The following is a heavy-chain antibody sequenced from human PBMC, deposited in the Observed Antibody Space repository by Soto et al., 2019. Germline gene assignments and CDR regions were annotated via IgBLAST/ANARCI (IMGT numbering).Heavy chain of an antibody. D-gene: IGHD4-17*01. J-gene: IGHJ5*02. CDR1: GGSFSGYY. V-gene: IGHV4-34*01. Sequence: PSETLSLTCAVYGGSFSGYYWSWIRQPPGKGLEWIGEINHSGSTNYNPSLKSRVTISVDTSKNQFSLKLSSVTAADTAVYYCARGRGVTTFLGGHWFDPWGQGTLVTVS. CDR3: ARGRGVTTFLGGHWFDP. CDR2: INHSGST.